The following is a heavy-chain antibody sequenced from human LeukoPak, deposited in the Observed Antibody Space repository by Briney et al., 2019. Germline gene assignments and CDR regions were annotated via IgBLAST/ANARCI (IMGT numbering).Heavy chain of an antibody. V-gene: IGHV1-46*01. D-gene: IGHD5-24*01. J-gene: IGHJ4*02. Sequence: ASVKVSCKESGNTFTSYYIQWVRQAPGQGLEWMGIINPSSGSTNYAQKFQGRVTMTRDTSTSTVYMELSSLRSEDTAICYCAITRDGYNGNYIAYWGQGTLVTVSS. CDR1: GNTFTSYY. CDR3: AITRDGYNGNYIAY. CDR2: INPSSGST.